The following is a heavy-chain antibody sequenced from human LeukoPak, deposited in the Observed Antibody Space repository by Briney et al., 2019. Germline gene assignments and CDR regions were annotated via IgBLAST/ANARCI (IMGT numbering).Heavy chain of an antibody. V-gene: IGHV3-23*01. D-gene: IGHD6-19*01. CDR1: GFTFSSYA. Sequence: PGGSLRLSCAASGFTFSSYAMSWVRQARGKGLEWVSAISGSGGSTYYADSVKGRFTISRDNSKNTLYLQMNSLRAEETAVYYCAKDRWSNGVVAGTDDWGQGTLVTVSS. J-gene: IGHJ4*02. CDR2: ISGSGGST. CDR3: AKDRWSNGVVAGTDD.